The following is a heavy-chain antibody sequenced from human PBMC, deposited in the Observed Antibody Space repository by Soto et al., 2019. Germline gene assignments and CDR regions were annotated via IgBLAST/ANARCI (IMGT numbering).Heavy chain of an antibody. J-gene: IGHJ4*02. V-gene: IGHV3-21*01. CDR3: AREDYSNFAY. Sequence: PGGSLRLSCAASGFTFSSYSMNWVRQAPGKGLEWVSSISSSSSYIYSADSVKGRFTISRDNAKNSLYLQMNSLRAEDTAVYYCAREDYSNFAYPGQRTLVIVSS. CDR1: GFTFSSYS. D-gene: IGHD4-4*01. CDR2: ISSSSSYI.